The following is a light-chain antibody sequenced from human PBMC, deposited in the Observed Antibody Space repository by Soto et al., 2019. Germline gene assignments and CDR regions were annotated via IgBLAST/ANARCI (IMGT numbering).Light chain of an antibody. Sequence: QSAPTQPASVSGSPGQSITISCTGTSSDVGGYNYVSWYQQHPGKAPKLMIYEVSNRPSGVSNRFSGSKSGNTASLTISGLQAEDEADYYCSSYTSSSTRVFGGGTQLTVL. CDR2: EVS. CDR1: SSDVGGYNY. CDR3: SSYTSSSTRV. J-gene: IGLJ3*02. V-gene: IGLV2-14*01.